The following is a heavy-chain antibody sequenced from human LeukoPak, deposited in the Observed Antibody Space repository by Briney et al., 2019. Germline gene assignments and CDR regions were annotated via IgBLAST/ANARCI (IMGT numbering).Heavy chain of an antibody. J-gene: IGHJ3*02. CDR3: ARVVSHCSGGSCYEDGAFDI. Sequence: PGGSLRLSCAASGFTFSSYAMSWIRQPPGKGLEWIGYIYYSGSTNYNPSLKSRVTISVDTSKNQFSLKLSSVTAADTAVYYCARVVSHCSGGSCYEDGAFDIWGQGTMVTVSS. V-gene: IGHV4-59*01. CDR1: GFTFSSYA. D-gene: IGHD2-15*01. CDR2: IYYSGST.